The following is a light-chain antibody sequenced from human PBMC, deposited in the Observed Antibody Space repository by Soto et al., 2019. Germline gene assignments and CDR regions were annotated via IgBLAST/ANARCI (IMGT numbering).Light chain of an antibody. V-gene: IGLV2-14*01. CDR2: GVT. J-gene: IGLJ1*01. CDR3: SSYSISTAYL. CDR1: SSDVGGYNH. Sequence: QSALTQPASVSGSPGQSITISCTGTSSDVGGYNHVSWYQQYPGKAPKLMIYGVTNRPSGVSNRFSGSKTGNTASLTISGLQAEDEADYFCSSYSISTAYLFGTGTKLTVL.